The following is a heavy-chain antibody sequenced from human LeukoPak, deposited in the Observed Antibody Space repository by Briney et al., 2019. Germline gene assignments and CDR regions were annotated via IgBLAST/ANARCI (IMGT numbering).Heavy chain of an antibody. V-gene: IGHV3-7*01. D-gene: IGHD3-9*01. CDR3: ERDFSDYDILTGGLDY. Sequence: SGGSLRLSCAASGFTFSSYWMSWVRQAPGKGLEWVANIKQDGSEKYYVDSVKGRFTISRDNAKNSLYLQMNSLRAEDTAVYYCERDFSDYDILTGGLDYWGQGTLVTVSS. J-gene: IGHJ4*02. CDR1: GFTFSSYW. CDR2: IKQDGSEK.